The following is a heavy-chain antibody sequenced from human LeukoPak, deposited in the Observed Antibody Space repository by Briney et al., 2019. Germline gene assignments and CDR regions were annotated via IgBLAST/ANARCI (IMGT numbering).Heavy chain of an antibody. V-gene: IGHV4-39*01. CDR3: ARRDNYYGMDV. D-gene: IGHD2-21*02. Sequence: NPGGSLRLSCAASGFTFSSYGMHWVRQPPGKGLEWIGSVYYTGGTYYNPSLKNRVTVSVDTSKNQFSLRLSSMTATDAAVFYCARRDNYYGMDVWGQGITISVS. CDR2: VYYTGGT. J-gene: IGHJ6*02. CDR1: GFTFSSYG.